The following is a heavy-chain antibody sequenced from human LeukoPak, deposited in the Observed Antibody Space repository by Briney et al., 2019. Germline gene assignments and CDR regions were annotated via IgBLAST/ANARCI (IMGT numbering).Heavy chain of an antibody. CDR2: INHSGRT. D-gene: IGHD3-10*01. V-gene: IGHV4-34*01. CDR1: GGSFSGYY. Sequence: SETLSLTCAVYGGSFSGYYWSWIRQPPGKGLEWIGEINHSGRTNYNPSLKSRVTISVDTSKNQFSLKLSSVTAADTAVYYCAREVLWFGELTPTDYYYMDVWGKGTTVTVSS. J-gene: IGHJ6*03. CDR3: AREVLWFGELTPTDYYYMDV.